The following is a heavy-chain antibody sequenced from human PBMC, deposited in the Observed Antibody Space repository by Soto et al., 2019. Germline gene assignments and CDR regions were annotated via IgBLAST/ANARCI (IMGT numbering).Heavy chain of an antibody. D-gene: IGHD6-19*01. J-gene: IGHJ3*02. CDR1: LFTVSRYG. Sequence: PGGPLRLYCAASLFTVSRYGLHWVRQAPGKGLEWVAFIWYDGSNKYYSDSVKGRFTISRDNSKNTLYPQMNRLRAEDTAVYYCARDMQMAAISAFDIWGQGTMVTVS. CDR3: ARDMQMAAISAFDI. CDR2: IWYDGSNK. V-gene: IGHV3-33*01.